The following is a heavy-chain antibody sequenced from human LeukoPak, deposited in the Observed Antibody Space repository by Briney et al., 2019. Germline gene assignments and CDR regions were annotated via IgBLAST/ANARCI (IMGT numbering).Heavy chain of an antibody. J-gene: IGHJ4*02. CDR2: TYYRSKWYN. CDR1: GDSVSSNSAA. V-gene: IGHV6-1*01. D-gene: IGHD6-13*01. CDR3: ARDLIVLPPNFIAIDY. Sequence: SQTLSLTCAISGDSVSSNSAAWNWIRQSPSRGLEWLGRTYYRSKWYNDYAVSVKSRITINPDTSKNQFSLQLNSVTPEDTAVYYCARDLIVLPPNFIAIDYWGQGTLVTVSS.